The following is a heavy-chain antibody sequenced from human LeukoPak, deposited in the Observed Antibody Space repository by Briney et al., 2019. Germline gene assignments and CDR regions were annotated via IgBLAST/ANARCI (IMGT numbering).Heavy chain of an antibody. CDR1: GDSISSYY. CDR3: ARVGHIVAAGTYDY. J-gene: IGHJ4*02. Sequence: PSETLSLTCTVSGDSISSYYWSWIRQPPGKGLEWIGNIFYSGSPNYNPSLKSRVTTSFDTSKNQFSLKLSFVTAADTAVYYCARVGHIVAAGTYDYWGQGTLVTVYS. V-gene: IGHV4-59*12. CDR2: IFYSGSP. D-gene: IGHD6-13*01.